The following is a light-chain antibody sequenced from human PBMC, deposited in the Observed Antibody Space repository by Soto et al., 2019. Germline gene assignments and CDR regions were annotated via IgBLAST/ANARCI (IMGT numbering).Light chain of an antibody. J-gene: IGKJ4*01. Sequence: DIQMTQSPSTLSASVGDRVTITCRAIQILNSLLAWYHQKPGKAPKVLIYDTYTLQSGVPSRFSGSRSGTDFTLTISSLQPEDIATYYCPQDNMYPLTFGGGTKVDIK. CDR2: DTY. CDR1: QILNSL. V-gene: IGKV1-5*01. CDR3: PQDNMYPLT.